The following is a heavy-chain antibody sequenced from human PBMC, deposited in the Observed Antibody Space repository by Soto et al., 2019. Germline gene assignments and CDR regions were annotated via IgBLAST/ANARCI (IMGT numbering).Heavy chain of an antibody. D-gene: IGHD3-10*01. V-gene: IGHV4-30-2*01. Sequence: LSLTCAVSGGSISSGGYSWSWIRQPPGKGLEWIGYIYHSGSTYYNPSLKSRVTISVDRSKNQFSLKLSSVTAADTAVYYCARVTMVRGVKFNWFDPWGQGTLITVSS. CDR3: ARVTMVRGVKFNWFDP. CDR2: IYHSGST. CDR1: GGSISSGGYS. J-gene: IGHJ5*02.